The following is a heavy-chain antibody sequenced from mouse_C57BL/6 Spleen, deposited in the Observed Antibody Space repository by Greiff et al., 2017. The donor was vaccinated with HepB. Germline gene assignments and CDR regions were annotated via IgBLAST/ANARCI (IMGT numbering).Heavy chain of an antibody. J-gene: IGHJ2*01. V-gene: IGHV1-82*01. CDR2: IYPGDGDT. CDR1: GYAFSGSW. CDR3: AKTITTVEYYFDY. D-gene: IGHD1-1*01. Sequence: QVQLKESGPELVKPGASVKISCKASGYAFSGSWMNWVKQRPGKGLEWIGRIYPGDGDTNYNGKFKGKATLTADKSSSTAYMQLSSLTSEDSAVYFCAKTITTVEYYFDYWGQGTTLTVSS.